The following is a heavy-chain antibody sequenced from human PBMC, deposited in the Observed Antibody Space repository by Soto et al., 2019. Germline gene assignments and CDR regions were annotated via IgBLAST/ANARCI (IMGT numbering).Heavy chain of an antibody. CDR1: GGSFSGYY. CDR3: ARGEDYYYYGMDV. V-gene: IGHV4-34*01. J-gene: IGHJ6*02. Sequence: SETLSLTCAVYGGSFSGYYWSWIRQPPGKGLEWIGEINHSGSTNYNPSLKSRVTISVDTSKNQFSLKLSSVTAADTAVYYCARGEDYYYYGMDVWGQGTTVTVSS. CDR2: INHSGST.